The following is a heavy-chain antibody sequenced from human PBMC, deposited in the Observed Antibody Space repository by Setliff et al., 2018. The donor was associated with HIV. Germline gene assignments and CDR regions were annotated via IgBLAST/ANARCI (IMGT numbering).Heavy chain of an antibody. D-gene: IGHD2-2*01. J-gene: IGHJ4*02. CDR3: ARGYCSTNSCYVSDY. CDR2: TKYDGSES. V-gene: IGHV3-7*04. CDR1: GFTFNRYW. Sequence: PGGSLRLSCAASGFTFNRYWMSWVRQVPGKGLEWVSNTKYDGSESYYVDSVKGRFIASTDNAKNSLFLQMNSLRAEDTAVYYCARGYCSTNSCYVSDYWGQGTLVTVS.